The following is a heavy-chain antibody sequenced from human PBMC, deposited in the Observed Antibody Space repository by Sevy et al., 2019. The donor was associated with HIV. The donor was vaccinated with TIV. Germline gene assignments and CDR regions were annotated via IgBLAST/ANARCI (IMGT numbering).Heavy chain of an antibody. CDR1: EFTFSSYA. Sequence: GGSLSLSCAASEFTFSSYAMNWVRQAPGKGLEWVSSISVSGRSTYYADSVEGRFTISRDNSKNTLYLQMNSLRADDTAVYYCAKGFCSGGSCPRDYYYYGMDVWGQGTTVTVSS. J-gene: IGHJ6*02. D-gene: IGHD2-15*01. CDR3: AKGFCSGGSCPRDYYYYGMDV. CDR2: ISVSGRST. V-gene: IGHV3-23*01.